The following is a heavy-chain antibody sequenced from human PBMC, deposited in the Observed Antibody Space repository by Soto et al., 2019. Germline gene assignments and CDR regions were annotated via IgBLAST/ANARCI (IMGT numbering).Heavy chain of an antibody. CDR2: ISCCGGSA. CDR1: GFNFKKFA. V-gene: IGHV3-23*01. CDR3: AKADVQQWLIPHLDN. D-gene: IGHD6-19*01. Sequence: EVQLLESGGGVVQPGGSLRLSFVASGFNFKKFAMAWVRQAAGEGLEWVSGISCCGGSASYADSVKGRFSIARDDSKNTVSLQLNSLRVEDTAQYYCAKADVQQWLIPHLDNWGQGTLVTVS. J-gene: IGHJ4*02.